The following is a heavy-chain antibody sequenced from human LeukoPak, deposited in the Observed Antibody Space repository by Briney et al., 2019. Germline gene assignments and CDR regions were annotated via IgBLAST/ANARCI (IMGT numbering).Heavy chain of an antibody. Sequence: SETLSLTCTVSGGSISSYYWSWIRQPAGKGLEWIGRIYTSGSTNYSPSLKSRVTMSVDTSKNQFSLKLSSVTAADTAVYYCARGGSVAGPFDFDYWGQGTLVTVSS. D-gene: IGHD6-19*01. V-gene: IGHV4-4*07. CDR2: IYTSGST. J-gene: IGHJ4*02. CDR3: ARGGSVAGPFDFDY. CDR1: GGSISSYY.